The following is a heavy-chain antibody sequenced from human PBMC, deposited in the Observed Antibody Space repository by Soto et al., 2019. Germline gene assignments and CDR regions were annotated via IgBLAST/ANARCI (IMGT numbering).Heavy chain of an antibody. D-gene: IGHD3-10*01. Sequence: PSETLSLTCAVYGGSFSGYYWSWIRQPPGKGLEWIGEINHSGSTNYNPSLKSRVNISVDTSKNQFSLKLSSVTAADTAVYYCARSPSGYYMDVWGKGTTVT. J-gene: IGHJ6*03. CDR1: GGSFSGYY. CDR3: ARSPSGYYMDV. CDR2: INHSGST. V-gene: IGHV4-34*01.